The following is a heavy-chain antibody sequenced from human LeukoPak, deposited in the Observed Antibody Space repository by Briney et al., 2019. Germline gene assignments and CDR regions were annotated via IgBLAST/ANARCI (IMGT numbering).Heavy chain of an antibody. Sequence: KTSETLSLTCTVSGGSISSYYWSWIRQPPGKGLEWIGYIYYSGSTKYNPSLKSRVTISVDKSKNQFSLKLSSVTAADTAVYYCARDPQILYPMGFDPWGQGTLVTVSS. D-gene: IGHD2-8*01. J-gene: IGHJ5*02. CDR1: GGSISSYY. V-gene: IGHV4-59*12. CDR2: IYYSGST. CDR3: ARDPQILYPMGFDP.